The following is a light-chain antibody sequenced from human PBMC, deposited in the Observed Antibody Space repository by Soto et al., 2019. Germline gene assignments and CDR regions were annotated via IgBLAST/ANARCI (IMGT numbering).Light chain of an antibody. Sequence: QSALTQPASVSGSPGQSITISCTGTSSDVGGYNYVSWYQQRPGKAPKLIIYEVSNRPSGVSNRFSGSKSGNTASLTISGLQAEDEADYYCSSYTNSGYVFGTGTKLTVL. CDR1: SSDVGGYNY. CDR2: EVS. V-gene: IGLV2-14*01. CDR3: SSYTNSGYV. J-gene: IGLJ1*01.